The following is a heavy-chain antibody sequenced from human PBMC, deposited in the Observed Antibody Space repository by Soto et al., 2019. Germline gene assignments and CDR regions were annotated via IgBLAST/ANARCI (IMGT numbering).Heavy chain of an antibody. J-gene: IGHJ4*02. Sequence: SVKVSCKASGGTFSSYTISWVRQAPGQGLEWMGRIIPILGIANYAQKFQGRVTITADKSTSTAYMELSSLRSEDTAVYYCARDNCSGGSCYSIPLDYWGQGTLVTVSS. CDR3: ARDNCSGGSCYSIPLDY. D-gene: IGHD2-15*01. CDR1: GGTFSSYT. V-gene: IGHV1-69*04. CDR2: IIPILGIA.